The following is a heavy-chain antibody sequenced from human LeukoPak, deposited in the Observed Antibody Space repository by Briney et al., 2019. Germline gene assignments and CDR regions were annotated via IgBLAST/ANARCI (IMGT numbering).Heavy chain of an antibody. CDR2: ISSSGSTI. Sequence: GGSLRLSCAASGFTFSDYYMSWIRQAPGKGLEWVPYISSSGSTIYYADSVKGRFTISRDNAKNSLYLQMNSLRAEDTAVYYCARDRANGDYYFDYWGQGTLVTVSS. D-gene: IGHD2-21*02. CDR1: GFTFSDYY. J-gene: IGHJ4*02. V-gene: IGHV3-11*04. CDR3: ARDRANGDYYFDY.